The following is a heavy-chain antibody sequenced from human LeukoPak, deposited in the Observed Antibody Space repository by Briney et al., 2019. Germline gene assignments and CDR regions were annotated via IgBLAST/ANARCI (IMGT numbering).Heavy chain of an antibody. CDR3: ASGDANFEAY. V-gene: IGHV3-48*03. CDR1: GFTFSSYE. D-gene: IGHD4/OR15-4a*01. Sequence: PGGSLRLSCAASGFTFSSYEMNWVRQGPGKGLEWVSYISSSGTTKYYADSVKGRFTLSRDNAKKSLSLQMNSLRAEDTAIYYCASGDANFEAYWGQGTLVTVSS. CDR2: ISSSGTTK. J-gene: IGHJ4*02.